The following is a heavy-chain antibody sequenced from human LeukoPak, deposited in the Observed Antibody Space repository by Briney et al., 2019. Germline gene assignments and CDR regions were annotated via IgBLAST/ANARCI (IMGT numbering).Heavy chain of an antibody. CDR1: GGSFSGYY. J-gene: IGHJ5*02. CDR3: ARRGVPAARGKRNWFDP. D-gene: IGHD2-2*01. Sequence: SETLSLTCAVYGGSFSGYYWSWIRQPPGKGLEWTGEINHSGSTNYNPSLKSRVTISVDTSKNQFSLKLSSVTAADTAVYYCARRGVPAARGKRNWFDPWGQGTLVTVSS. V-gene: IGHV4-34*01. CDR2: INHSGST.